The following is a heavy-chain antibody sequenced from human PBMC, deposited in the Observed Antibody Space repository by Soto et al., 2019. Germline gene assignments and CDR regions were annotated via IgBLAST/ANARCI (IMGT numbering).Heavy chain of an antibody. CDR2: ISSYKGNT. J-gene: IGHJ4*02. CDR3: APRSPAFDY. V-gene: IGHV1-18*01. Sequence: QVQLVQSGPEVKKPGASVKVSCKTSGYTFTSYGIAWVRQAPGQGLEWMGWISSYKGNTNYARKLQGGGTMTTDTATSTAYMELRSLRSDDTAVYYCAPRSPAFDYWGQGTLVTVSS. CDR1: GYTFTSYG.